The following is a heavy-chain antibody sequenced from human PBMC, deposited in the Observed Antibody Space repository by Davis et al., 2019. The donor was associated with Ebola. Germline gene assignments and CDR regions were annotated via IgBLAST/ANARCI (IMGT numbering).Heavy chain of an antibody. CDR1: GFTFSSYA. J-gene: IGHJ5*02. CDR3: AKDPSIAVAGNWFDP. CDR2: ISGSDGST. V-gene: IGHV3-23*01. D-gene: IGHD6-19*01. Sequence: GESLKISCAASGFTFSSYAMSWVRQAPGKGLEWVSAISGSDGSTYYADSVKGRFTISRDNSKNTLYLQMNSLRAEDTAVYYCAKDPSIAVAGNWFDPWGQGTLVTVSS.